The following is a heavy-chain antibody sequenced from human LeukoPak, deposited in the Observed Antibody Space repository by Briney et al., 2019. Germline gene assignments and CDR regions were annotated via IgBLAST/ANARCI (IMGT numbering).Heavy chain of an antibody. CDR2: ISSSSSYI. J-gene: IGHJ4*02. D-gene: IGHD3-3*01. Sequence: PGGSLRLSCAASGFTFSSYSMNWVRQAPGKGLEWVSSISSSSSYIYYADSVKGRFTISRDNAKNSVFLQMNSLRVEDTAVYSCIWSGEADWGQGTLVTVSS. CDR3: IWSGEAD. CDR1: GFTFSSYS. V-gene: IGHV3-21*01.